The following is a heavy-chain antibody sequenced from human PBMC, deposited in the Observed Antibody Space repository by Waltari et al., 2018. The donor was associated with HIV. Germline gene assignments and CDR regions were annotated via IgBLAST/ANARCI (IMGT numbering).Heavy chain of an antibody. CDR3: ARDQGGRLRTGAAAEFDY. CDR2: VYYSGIT. CDR1: GGSVSSISYY. D-gene: IGHD1-1*01. J-gene: IGHJ4*02. V-gene: IGHV4-39*07. Sequence: QLQLQESGPGLVKPSETLSLTCTVSGGSVSSISYYWGWIRPPPGKGLEWIGTVYYSGITYYNPSLMSRVTISVDTSKNQFSLKLTSVTAADTALYYCARDQGGRLRTGAAAEFDYWGQGTLVTVSS.